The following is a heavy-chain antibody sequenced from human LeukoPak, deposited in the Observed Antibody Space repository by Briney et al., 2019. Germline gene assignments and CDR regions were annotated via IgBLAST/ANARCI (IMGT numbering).Heavy chain of an antibody. J-gene: IGHJ3*02. Sequence: ASVTVSRKASGYTFTSYGLSWVRQAPGQGLEWMGWISPYYGNTNYAQNLQGRVTVTTDTSTSTAYMELRSLISDDTAVYYCARDSGLYSGTPGAFDIWGHGKMVTVSS. CDR3: ARDSGLYSGTPGAFDI. V-gene: IGHV1-18*01. D-gene: IGHD1-26*01. CDR2: ISPYYGNT. CDR1: GYTFTSYG.